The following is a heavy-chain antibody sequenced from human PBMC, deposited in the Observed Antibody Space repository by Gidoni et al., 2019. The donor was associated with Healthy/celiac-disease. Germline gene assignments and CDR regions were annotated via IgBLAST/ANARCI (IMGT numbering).Heavy chain of an antibody. V-gene: IGHV4-39*01. CDR1: GGSISSSSYY. J-gene: IGHJ4*02. D-gene: IGHD6-19*01. Sequence: QLQLQESGPGLVKPSETLSLTCTVSGGSISSSSYYWGWIRQPPGKGLEWIGSIYYSGSTYYNPSLKSRVTISVDTSKNQFSLKLSSVTAADTAVYYCARRWSSGWFPGGFDYWGQGTLVTVSS. CDR3: ARRWSSGWFPGGFDY. CDR2: IYYSGST.